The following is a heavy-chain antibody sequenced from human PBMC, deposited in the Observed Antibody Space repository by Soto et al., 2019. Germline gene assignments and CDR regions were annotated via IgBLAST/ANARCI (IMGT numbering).Heavy chain of an antibody. J-gene: IGHJ4*02. Sequence: EVQLVESEGGLTQPGGSLRLSCVVSGFIISSSHMIWVRQAPGKGLEGVSILYNHGKTNYVDSVKGRFTITRDNSKNTVYLQMNSLSVEDTVVYYCARLTEPERHWGQGVLFTVSS. D-gene: IGHD1-1*01. CDR1: GFIISSSH. CDR2: LYNHGKT. V-gene: IGHV3-53*01. CDR3: ARLTEPERH.